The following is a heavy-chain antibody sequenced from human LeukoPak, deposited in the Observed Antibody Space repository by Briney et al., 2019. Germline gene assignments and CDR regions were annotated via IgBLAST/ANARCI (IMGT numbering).Heavy chain of an antibody. J-gene: IGHJ6*02. CDR1: GYTLTSYY. V-gene: IGHV1-46*01. Sequence: ASVTVSCKVSGYTLTSYYMHWVRQAPGQGREWMGIINPSGGSTSSAQKFQGRVTMTRDTSTSTVYMELSSLRSEDTAVYYCAREWVSGYYYGMDVWGQGTTVTVSS. D-gene: IGHD1-26*01. CDR3: AREWVSGYYYGMDV. CDR2: INPSGGST.